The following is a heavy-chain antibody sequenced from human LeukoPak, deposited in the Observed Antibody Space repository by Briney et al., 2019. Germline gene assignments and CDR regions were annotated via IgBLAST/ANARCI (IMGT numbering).Heavy chain of an antibody. CDR1: GGSISSYY. CDR3: ARDNWNYGSSMDV. J-gene: IGHJ6*02. V-gene: IGHV4-59*01. D-gene: IGHD1-7*01. CDR2: IYYSGST. Sequence: PSEALSLTCTVSGGSISSYYWSWIRQPPGKGLEWVGYIYYSGSTNYNPSLKSRVTISVDTSKNQFSLKLSSVTAADTAVYYCARDNWNYGSSMDVWGQGTTVTVSS.